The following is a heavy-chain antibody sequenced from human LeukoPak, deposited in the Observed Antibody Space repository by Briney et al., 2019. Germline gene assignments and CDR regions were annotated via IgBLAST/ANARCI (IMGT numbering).Heavy chain of an antibody. CDR1: GFTFSSYA. D-gene: IGHD6-19*01. CDR3: ARDASGWQSEPYWYFDF. CDR2: ISGSGGST. J-gene: IGHJ2*01. Sequence: PGGSLRLSCAASGFTFSSYATSWVRQAPGKGLEWVSAISGSGGSTYYADSVKGRFTISRDNAKNSLYLQMNSLRVEDTALYYCARDASGWQSEPYWYFDFWGRGTLVTVSS. V-gene: IGHV3-23*01.